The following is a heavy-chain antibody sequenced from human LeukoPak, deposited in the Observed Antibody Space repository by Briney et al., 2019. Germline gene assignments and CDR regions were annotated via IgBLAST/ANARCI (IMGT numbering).Heavy chain of an antibody. CDR3: ARAYGSGSYYYYYMDV. V-gene: IGHV1-2*02. D-gene: IGHD3-10*01. CDR2: INPNSGGT. J-gene: IGHJ6*03. CDR1: GYTFTSYD. Sequence: ASVKVSCKASGYTFTSYDINWVRQATGQGLEWMGWINPNSGGTNYAQKFQGRVTMTRDTSISTAYMELSRLRSDDTAVYYCARAYGSGSYYYYYMDVWGKGTTVTVSS.